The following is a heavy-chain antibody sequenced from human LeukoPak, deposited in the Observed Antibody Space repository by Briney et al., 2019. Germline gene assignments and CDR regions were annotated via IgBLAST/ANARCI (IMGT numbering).Heavy chain of an antibody. V-gene: IGHV3-74*01. CDR2: IKGDESYT. J-gene: IGHJ4*02. CDR1: GFTYSRYW. Sequence: GGSLRLTCAASGFTYSRYWMHWVRQVPGKGLVWVARIKGDESYTFYADSVKGRFTISRDNAKNILYLQMNSLRAEDTAVYYCASQADSAYGDYNWGQGTLVTVSS. CDR3: ASQADSAYGDYN. D-gene: IGHD4-17*01.